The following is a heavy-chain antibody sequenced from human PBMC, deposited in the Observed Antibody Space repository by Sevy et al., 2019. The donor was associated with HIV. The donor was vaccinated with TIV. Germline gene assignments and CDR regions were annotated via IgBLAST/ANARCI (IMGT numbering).Heavy chain of an antibody. CDR2: ISDDGTGK. J-gene: IGHJ4*02. CDR3: ANAPRGGRPWYLDN. D-gene: IGHD2-15*01. Sequence: GGSLRLSCAAFGFTFSNYGMHWVRQAPGKGLEWLAIISDDGTGKNYVDSVKGRFTISRDNSMDTSYLQIDSLRTEDSAVYYCANAPRGGRPWYLDNWGQGTLVTVSS. CDR1: GFTFSNYG. V-gene: IGHV3-30*18.